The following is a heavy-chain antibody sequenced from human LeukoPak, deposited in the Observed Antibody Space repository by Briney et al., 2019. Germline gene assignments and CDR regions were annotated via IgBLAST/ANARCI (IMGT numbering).Heavy chain of an antibody. CDR1: GFTFSSYG. D-gene: IGHD3-3*01. V-gene: IGHV3-33*01. CDR2: IWYDGSNT. J-gene: IGHJ6*02. CDR3: ARGAPITIFGVVTQLYYYGMDV. Sequence: GGSLRLSCAASGFTFSSYGMHWVRQAPGKGLEWVAMIWYDGSNTYYADSVKGRFTISRDNAKNTLYLQMNSLRAEDTAVYYCARGAPITIFGVVTQLYYYGMDVWGQGTTVTVSS.